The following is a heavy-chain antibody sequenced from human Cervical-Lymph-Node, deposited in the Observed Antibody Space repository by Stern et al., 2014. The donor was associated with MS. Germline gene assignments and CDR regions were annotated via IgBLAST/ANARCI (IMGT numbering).Heavy chain of an antibody. V-gene: IGHV3-49*05. D-gene: IGHD3-3*01. CDR2: IKSKAYGGTE. CDR3: SRVVYTMIGYYFDY. Sequence: EVQLVESGGGMVKPGRSLRLSCRGSGFSFGDYAMSWFRQVPGKGLEWVGFIKSKAYGGTEDYAASVKGRFTISRDDSKNIADLHMSSLKIEDTAVYYCSRVVYTMIGYYFDYWGQGTLVTVSS. J-gene: IGHJ4*02. CDR1: GFSFGDYA.